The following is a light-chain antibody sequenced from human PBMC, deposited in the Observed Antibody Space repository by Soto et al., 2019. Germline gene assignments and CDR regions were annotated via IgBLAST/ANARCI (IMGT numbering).Light chain of an antibody. CDR1: SSDVGSYNL. J-gene: IGLJ3*02. Sequence: QSALTQPASVSGSPGQSITISCTGTSSDVGSYNLVSWYQQHPGKAPKLMIYEVSKRPSGVSNRFSGSKSGNTASLIISGLQAEDEADYYCCSYAGSSTSKVFGGGTKLTVL. V-gene: IGLV2-23*02. CDR3: CSYAGSSTSKV. CDR2: EVS.